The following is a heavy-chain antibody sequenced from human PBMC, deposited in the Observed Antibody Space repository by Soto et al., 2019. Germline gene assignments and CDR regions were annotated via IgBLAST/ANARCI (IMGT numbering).Heavy chain of an antibody. D-gene: IGHD5-12*01. Sequence: GSLRLSCAASGFTVSSNYMSWVRQAPGKGLEWVSVIYSGGSTYYADSVKGRFTISRDSSKNTLYLQMNSLRAEDTAVYYCARESGYDLGAFDIWGQGTMVTVSS. V-gene: IGHV3-53*01. CDR1: GFTVSSNY. CDR3: ARESGYDLGAFDI. CDR2: IYSGGST. J-gene: IGHJ3*02.